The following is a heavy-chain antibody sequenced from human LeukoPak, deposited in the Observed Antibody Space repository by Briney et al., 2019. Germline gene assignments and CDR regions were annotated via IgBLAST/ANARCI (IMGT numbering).Heavy chain of an antibody. CDR3: ASLVYCSSTSCSNWFDP. J-gene: IGHJ5*02. CDR1: GFTFSSYW. D-gene: IGHD2-2*01. Sequence: GGSLRLSCAASGFTFSSYWMHWVRQAPGKGLVWVSRINSDGSSTSYADSVKGRFTISRDNAKNTLYLQMNSLRAEDTAVYYCASLVYCSSTSCSNWFDPWGQGTLVTVSS. V-gene: IGHV3-74*01. CDR2: INSDGSST.